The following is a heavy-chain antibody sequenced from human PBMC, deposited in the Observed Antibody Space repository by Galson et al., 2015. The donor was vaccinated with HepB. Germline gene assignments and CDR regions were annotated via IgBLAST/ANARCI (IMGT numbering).Heavy chain of an antibody. D-gene: IGHD2-15*01. CDR1: GYTFTSYA. Sequence: SVKVSCKASGYTFTSYAMHWVRQAPGQRLEWMGWINAGNGNTKYSQKFQGRVTITRDTSASTAYMELSSLRSEDTAVYYCARASLGGPDGYYYYGMDVWGQGTTVTVSS. CDR2: INAGNGNT. J-gene: IGHJ6*02. CDR3: ARASLGGPDGYYYYGMDV. V-gene: IGHV1-3*01.